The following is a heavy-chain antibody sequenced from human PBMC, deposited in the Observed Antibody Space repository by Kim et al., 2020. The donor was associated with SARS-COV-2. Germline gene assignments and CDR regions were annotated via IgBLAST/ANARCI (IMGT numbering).Heavy chain of an antibody. J-gene: IGHJ3*01. CDR1: GFTFDDYA. CDR3: ARDIGFGIGRTNYFFDF. D-gene: IGHD3-10*01. V-gene: IGHV3-9*01. Sequence: GGSLRLSCAASGFTFDDYAMHWVRQAPGKGLEWVSGIDWNSNTINYVDSVKGRFIISRDNAKNSLYLQMNSLRAEDTALYYCARDIGFGIGRTNYFFDFWGQGTMVAVSS. CDR2: IDWNSNTI.